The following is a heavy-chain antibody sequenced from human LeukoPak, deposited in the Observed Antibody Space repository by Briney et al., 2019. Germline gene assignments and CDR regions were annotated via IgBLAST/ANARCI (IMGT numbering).Heavy chain of an antibody. CDR2: INHSGST. J-gene: IGHJ4*02. D-gene: IGHD6-19*01. CDR1: GGSFSGYY. CDR3: ARERHSVAGTTGFIDY. Sequence: PSETLSLTCAVYGGSFSGYYWSWIRQPPGKGLEWIGEINHSGSTNYNPSLKSRVTISVDTSKNQFSLKLSSVTAADTAVYYCARERHSVAGTTGFIDYWGQGTLVTVSS. V-gene: IGHV4-34*01.